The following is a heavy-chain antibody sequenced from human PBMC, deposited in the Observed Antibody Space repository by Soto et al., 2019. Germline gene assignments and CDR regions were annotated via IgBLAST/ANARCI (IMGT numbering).Heavy chain of an antibody. CDR1: GGSFSNYY. Sequence: QVQLQQWGAGLLKPSETLSLTCAVYGGSFSNYYWTWIRQSPGKGLEWIGEINRSGSTNYNPSLKRRVTTSIDTSKNQFSPKLTSVTAAGPAGYFCARGHLGSNWFRYGIDGLGQGTTVTVSS. CDR3: ARGHLGSNWFRYGIDG. J-gene: IGHJ6*02. V-gene: IGHV4-34*01. D-gene: IGHD6-13*01. CDR2: INRSGST.